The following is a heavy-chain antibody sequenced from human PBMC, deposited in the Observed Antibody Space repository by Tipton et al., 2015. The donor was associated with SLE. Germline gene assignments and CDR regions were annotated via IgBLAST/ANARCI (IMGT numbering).Heavy chain of an antibody. J-gene: IGHJ4*02. CDR2: VSRADSYI. D-gene: IGHD3-22*01. V-gene: IGHV3-21*03. Sequence: SLRLSCAASGFSFNTYNMNWVRQGPGKGLEWVASVSRADSYIFYADSVKGRFTISRDNAKNSLFLQINSLRAEDTAVYYCARAWYYYDSSGYYKHKGFDSWGQGTLVTVSS. CDR3: ARAWYYYDSSGYYKHKGFDS. CDR1: GFSFNTYN.